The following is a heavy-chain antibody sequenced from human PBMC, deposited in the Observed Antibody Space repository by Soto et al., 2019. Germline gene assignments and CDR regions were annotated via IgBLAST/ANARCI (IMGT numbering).Heavy chain of an antibody. CDR3: ARHSGPYSSSWFDS. J-gene: IGHJ5*01. CDR2: INHSGST. Sequence: SETLSLTCAVYGGSFSGYYWSWIRQPPGKGLEWIGEINHSGSTNYNPSLKSRVTISVDTSKNQFSLKLSSVTAADTAVYYCARHSGPYSSSWFDSWGRGTLVTVSS. CDR1: GGSFSGYY. D-gene: IGHD6-13*01. V-gene: IGHV4-34*01.